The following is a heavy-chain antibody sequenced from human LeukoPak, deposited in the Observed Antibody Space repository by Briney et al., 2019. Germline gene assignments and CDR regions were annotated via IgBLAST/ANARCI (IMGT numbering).Heavy chain of an antibody. CDR3: ARHAGFITMVRGVINNNWFDP. CDR1: VDSIRSSSYY. D-gene: IGHD3-10*01. V-gene: IGHV4-39*01. Sequence: SETLSLTCTVSVDSIRSSSYYWGWIRQPPGKGLVWIGTIYYSGSTNYNPSLKSRVTISVDTSKKQFSLKLSSVTAADTAVYYCARHAGFITMVRGVINNNWFDPWGQGTLVTVSS. CDR2: IYYSGST. J-gene: IGHJ5*02.